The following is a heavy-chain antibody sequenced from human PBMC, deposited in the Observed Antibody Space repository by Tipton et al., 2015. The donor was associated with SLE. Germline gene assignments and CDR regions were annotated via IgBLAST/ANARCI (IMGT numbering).Heavy chain of an antibody. J-gene: IGHJ4*02. Sequence: TLSLTCTVSGGSIRSHYWAWIRQPPGGGLEWIGYIYYTGSTNYNPSLKSRVTLSLDTSKSQLSLKLTSVTAADTAIYYCARSLGEIDYWGQGTPVSVS. CDR3: ARSLGEIDY. V-gene: IGHV4-59*11. CDR2: IYYTGST. CDR1: GGSIRSHY.